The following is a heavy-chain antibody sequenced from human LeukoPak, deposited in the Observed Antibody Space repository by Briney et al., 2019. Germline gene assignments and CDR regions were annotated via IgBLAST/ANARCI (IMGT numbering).Heavy chain of an antibody. CDR1: GYTLTELS. Sequence: SVKVSCKVSGYTLTELSMHWVRQAPGNGLEWMGGFDPEDGETIYAQKFQGRVTMTEDTSTDTAYMELSSLRSEDTAVYYCATEGLRTGSSPYYFDYWGQGTLVTVSS. CDR3: ATEGLRTGSSPYYFDY. V-gene: IGHV1-24*01. CDR2: FDPEDGET. D-gene: IGHD3/OR15-3a*01. J-gene: IGHJ4*02.